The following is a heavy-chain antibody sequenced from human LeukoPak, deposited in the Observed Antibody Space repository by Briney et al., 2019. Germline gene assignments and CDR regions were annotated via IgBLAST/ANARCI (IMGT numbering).Heavy chain of an antibody. D-gene: IGHD3-10*01. V-gene: IGHV3-48*01. CDR3: ARDWFGELI. CDR2: IRHDSSDI. CDR1: GFTFNTYS. Sequence: GGSLRLSCAASGFTFNTYSMNWVRQAPGKGLEWISFIRHDSSDIYCADSVKGRFTISRDNAKNSLYLQMNGLRVEDTAVYYCARDWFGELIWGQGTLVTVSS. J-gene: IGHJ4*02.